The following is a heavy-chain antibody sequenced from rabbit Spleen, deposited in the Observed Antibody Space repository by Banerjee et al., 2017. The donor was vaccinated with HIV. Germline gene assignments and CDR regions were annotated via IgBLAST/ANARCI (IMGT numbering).Heavy chain of an antibody. Sequence: QEQLVESGGGLVQPEGSLKLTCKASGFSFGDRDVMCWVRQAPGKGLEWIACINAATAKPVYATWAKGRFTLSRTSSTTVTLRMTSLTAADTATYFCARDLVGVIGWNFYLWGPGTLVTVS. J-gene: IGHJ4*01. V-gene: IGHV1S45*01. CDR1: GFSFGDRDV. D-gene: IGHD1-1*01. CDR2: INAATAKP. CDR3: ARDLVGVIGWNFYL.